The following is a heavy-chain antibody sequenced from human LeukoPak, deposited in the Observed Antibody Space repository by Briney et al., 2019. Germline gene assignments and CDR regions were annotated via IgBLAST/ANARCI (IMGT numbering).Heavy chain of an antibody. J-gene: IGHJ5*02. CDR3: ATAYQLLSDWFDP. CDR2: INHSGST. Sequence: SETLSLTCAVYGGSFSGHYWSWIRQPPGKGLEWIGEINHSGSTNYNPSLKSRVTISVDTSKNQFSLKLSSVTAADTAVYYCATAYQLLSDWFDPWGQGTLVTVSS. D-gene: IGHD2-2*01. V-gene: IGHV4-34*01. CDR1: GGSFSGHY.